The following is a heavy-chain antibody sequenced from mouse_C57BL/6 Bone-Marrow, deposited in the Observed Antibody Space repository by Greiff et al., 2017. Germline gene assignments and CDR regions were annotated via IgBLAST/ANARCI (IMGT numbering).Heavy chain of an antibody. J-gene: IGHJ4*01. CDR2: ISSGGDYI. CDR1: GFTFSSYA. CDR3: TRAGYYYGSSSYYYAMDY. D-gene: IGHD1-1*01. V-gene: IGHV5-9-1*02. Sequence: EVKLVESGEGLVKPGGSLKLSCAASGFTFSSYAMSWVRQTPEKRLEWVAYISSGGDYIYYADTVKGRFTISRDNARNTLYLQMSSLKSEDTAMYYCTRAGYYYGSSSYYYAMDYWGQGTSVTVSS.